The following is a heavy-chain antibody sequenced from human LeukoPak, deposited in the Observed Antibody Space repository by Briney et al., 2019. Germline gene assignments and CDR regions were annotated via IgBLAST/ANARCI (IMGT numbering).Heavy chain of an antibody. CDR2: ISHTGGSP. J-gene: IGHJ4*02. D-gene: IGHD1-1*01. CDR3: AREAGTKPLDY. V-gene: IGHV3-23*01. Sequence: GGSLRLSCAASGITFSSYGMSWVRQAPGKALEWVSSISHTGGSPYYADSVKGRFTIFRDNSKNTLYLQMNSLRAEDTAVYYCAREAGTKPLDYWGQGTLVTVSS. CDR1: GITFSSYG.